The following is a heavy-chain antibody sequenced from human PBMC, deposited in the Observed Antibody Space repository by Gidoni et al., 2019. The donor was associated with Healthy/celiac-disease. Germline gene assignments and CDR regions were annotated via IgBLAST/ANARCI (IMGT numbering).Heavy chain of an antibody. V-gene: IGHV4-34*01. CDR1: GGSFSGYY. CDR3: ARLWFGGN. CDR2: INHSGST. D-gene: IGHD3-10*01. Sequence: QVQLQQWGAGLLKPSETLSLTCAVYGGSFSGYYWSWIRQPPGKGLEWIGEINHSGSTNYNPALKSRVTISVDTSKNQFSLKLSSVTAADTAVYYCARLWFGGNWGQGTLVTVSS. J-gene: IGHJ4*02.